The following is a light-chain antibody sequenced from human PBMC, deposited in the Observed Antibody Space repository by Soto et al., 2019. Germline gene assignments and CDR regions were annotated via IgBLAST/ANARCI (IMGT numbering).Light chain of an antibody. J-gene: IGKJ1*01. Sequence: EIVLTQSPATLSLSPGERATLSCRASQSISTYFAWYQQRPGQAPRLLIYDVSNRATGIPARFSGSGSGTDFTLTISSLEPEDFVVYYCQHRYNWPPTFGQGTKVEVK. V-gene: IGKV3-11*01. CDR2: DVS. CDR1: QSISTY. CDR3: QHRYNWPPT.